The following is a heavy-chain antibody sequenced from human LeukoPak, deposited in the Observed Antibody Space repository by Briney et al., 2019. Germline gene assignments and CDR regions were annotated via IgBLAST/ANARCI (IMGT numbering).Heavy chain of an antibody. CDR3: AKRPPGASTSYFDY. CDR1: GASISSSSYY. V-gene: IGHV4-39*01. CDR2: IYYSGST. Sequence: SETLSLTCTVSGASISSSSYYWGWIRQPPGRGLEWIGSIYYSGSTHYSPSLKSRVTISVDTSKNQFSLKLTSVTAADTAVYYCAKRPPGASTSYFDYWGQGTLVTVSS. D-gene: IGHD1-26*01. J-gene: IGHJ4*02.